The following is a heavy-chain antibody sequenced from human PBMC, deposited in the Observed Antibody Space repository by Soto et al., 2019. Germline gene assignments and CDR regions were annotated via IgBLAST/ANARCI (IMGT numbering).Heavy chain of an antibody. CDR1: VGSFSGYS. CDR2: VNHSGST. D-gene: IGHD5-18*01. Sequence: PSETLSLTCAVYVGSFSGYSWSWIRQPPGKGLEWIGEVNHSGSTNYNPSLKSRVTMSVDTSKNQFSLKLSSVTAADTAVYYCARGRGYSYGYGSWFDPWGQGTLVTVSS. V-gene: IGHV4-34*01. J-gene: IGHJ5*02. CDR3: ARGRGYSYGYGSWFDP.